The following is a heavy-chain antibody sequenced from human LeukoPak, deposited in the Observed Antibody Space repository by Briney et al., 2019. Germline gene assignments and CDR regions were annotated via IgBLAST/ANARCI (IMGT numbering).Heavy chain of an antibody. J-gene: IGHJ6*03. D-gene: IGHD4-17*01. CDR3: ARHYDSYFYYYLDL. CDR2: LYHPDST. CDR1: GDSVSRSTYY. V-gene: IGHV4-39*01. Sequence: SETLSLTCTVSGDSVSRSTYYWGWIRQPPGKGLEWIGSLYHPDSTYYNPSLKSRVTMSVDSSRNQFSLKLSFVTAADTAVYYCARHYDSYFYYYLDLWGTGTTVTVSS.